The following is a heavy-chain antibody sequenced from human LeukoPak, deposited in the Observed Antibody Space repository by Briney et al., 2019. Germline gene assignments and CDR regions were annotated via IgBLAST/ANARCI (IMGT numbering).Heavy chain of an antibody. D-gene: IGHD3-10*01. CDR3: ARAQDPLGYFDY. V-gene: IGHV4-59*08. CDR1: GGSISRSY. Sequence: AETLSLTCIVSGGSISRSYWSWIRQPPGKGLEWIGYINYSGRTEYNPSLQSRVTMSVGTSKDQFSLKLSSVTAADTAMYYCARAQDPLGYFDYWGQGTLVTASS. J-gene: IGHJ4*02. CDR2: INYSGRT.